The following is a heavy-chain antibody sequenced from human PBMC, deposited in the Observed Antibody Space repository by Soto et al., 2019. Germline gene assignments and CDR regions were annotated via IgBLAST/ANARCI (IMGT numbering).Heavy chain of an antibody. D-gene: IGHD3-22*01. V-gene: IGHV3-21*01. Sequence: EVQLVESGGGLVKPGGSLRLSCAASGFTFSSYSMNWVRQAPGKGLEWVSSISSSSSYIYYADSVKGRFTISRDNAKNSLYLQMNSLRAEDTAVYYCARDRAGYYDSSGYYDYWGQGTLVTVSS. CDR3: ARDRAGYYDSSGYYDY. J-gene: IGHJ4*02. CDR1: GFTFSSYS. CDR2: ISSSSSYI.